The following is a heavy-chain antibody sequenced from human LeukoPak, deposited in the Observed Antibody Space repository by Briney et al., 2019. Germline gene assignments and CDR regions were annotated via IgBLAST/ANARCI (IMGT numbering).Heavy chain of an antibody. CDR3: ATTQMTTVTTGHWFDP. D-gene: IGHD4-17*01. CDR1: GYTLTELS. CDR2: FDPEDGET. Sequence: ASVKVSCKVSGYTLTELSMHWVRQAPGKGLEWIGVFDPEDGETIYAQKSQGRVTMTEDTSTDTAYMELSSLRSEDTAVYYCATTQMTTVTTGHWFDPWGQGTLVTVFS. V-gene: IGHV1-24*01. J-gene: IGHJ5*02.